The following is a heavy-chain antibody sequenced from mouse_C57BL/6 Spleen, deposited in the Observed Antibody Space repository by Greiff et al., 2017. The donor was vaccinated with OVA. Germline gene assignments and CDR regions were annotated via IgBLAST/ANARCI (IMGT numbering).Heavy chain of an antibody. D-gene: IGHD1-1*01. Sequence: EVQGVESGPVLVKPGASVKMSCKASGYTFTDYYMNWVKQSHGKSLEWIGVINPYNGGTSYNQKFKGKATLTVDKSSSTAYMELNSLTSEDSAVYYCARDYYGSSQFAYWGQGTLVTVSA. V-gene: IGHV1-19*01. CDR3: ARDYYGSSQFAY. CDR2: INPYNGGT. CDR1: GYTFTDYY. J-gene: IGHJ3*01.